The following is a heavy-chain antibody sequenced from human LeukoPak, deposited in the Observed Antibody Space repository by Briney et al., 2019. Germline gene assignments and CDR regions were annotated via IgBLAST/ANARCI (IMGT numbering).Heavy chain of an antibody. CDR1: GGSISSYY. J-gene: IGHJ4*02. V-gene: IGHV4-38-2*02. Sequence: SETLSLTCTVSGGSISSYYWGWIRQPPGKGLEWIGSIYHSGSTYYNPSLKSRVTISVDTSKNQFSLKLSSVTAADTAVYYCARDKTYYYDSSGYYNFDYWGQGTLVTVSS. D-gene: IGHD3-22*01. CDR2: IYHSGST. CDR3: ARDKTYYYDSSGYYNFDY.